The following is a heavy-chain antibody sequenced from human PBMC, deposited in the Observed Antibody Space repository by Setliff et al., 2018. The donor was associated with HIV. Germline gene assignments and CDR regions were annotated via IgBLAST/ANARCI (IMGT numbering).Heavy chain of an antibody. CDR1: GFSFRNSFYN. Sequence: SETLSLTCNVSGFSFRNSFYNWGWIRQPPGKGLEWIGTIYYSGTTYYNPSLKSRVTMSIDTSQNQFSLKLTSVTATDTAVYYCARSRIRGYYDTSPAMAFDIWGQGTMVT. CDR2: IYYSGTT. J-gene: IGHJ3*02. D-gene: IGHD3-22*01. V-gene: IGHV4-39*01. CDR3: ARSRIRGYYDTSPAMAFDI.